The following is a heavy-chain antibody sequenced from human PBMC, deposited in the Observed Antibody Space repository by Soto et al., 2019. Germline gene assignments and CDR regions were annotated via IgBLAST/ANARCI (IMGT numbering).Heavy chain of an antibody. CDR2: ISWNSETI. D-gene: IGHD1-26*01. Sequence: GGSLRLSCAASGFIFNDYAMQWVRRAPGKGLEWVSGISWNSETIDYADSVKGRFTISRDNAKNSLYLQMNSLRPEDTAFYYCAKDMGTTATVRLDYWGRGTLVTVSS. CDR3: AKDMGTTATVRLDY. J-gene: IGHJ4*02. V-gene: IGHV3-9*01. CDR1: GFIFNDYA.